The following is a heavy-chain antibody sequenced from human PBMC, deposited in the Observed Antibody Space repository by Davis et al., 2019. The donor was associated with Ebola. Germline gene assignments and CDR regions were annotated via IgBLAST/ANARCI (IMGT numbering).Heavy chain of an antibody. CDR2: RKEDGSDK. V-gene: IGHV3-7*01. J-gene: IGHJ4*02. Sequence: GESPMIPCAASGLSLSTFWMSWVRHAPEKGPEWVANRKEDGSDKYYADSVRGRLTISRDNAKNSLYLQMNSLRVEDTAVYYCAGDKSVGGDGQKNWGQGTLVIVSS. D-gene: IGHD5-24*01. CDR1: GLSLSTFW. CDR3: AGDKSVGGDGQKN.